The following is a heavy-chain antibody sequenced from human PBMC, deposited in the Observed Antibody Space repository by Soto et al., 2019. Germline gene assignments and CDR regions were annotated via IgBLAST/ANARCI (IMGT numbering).Heavy chain of an antibody. Sequence: ASVKVSCKASGYTFTGYSMHWVRQAPGQGLEWMGWINAGNGNTEYSQKFQGRVTITRDTSASTAYMELSSLRSEDTTVYYCASESYGGEFDYWGQGTLVTVSS. CDR2: INAGNGNT. J-gene: IGHJ4*02. CDR3: ASESYGGEFDY. D-gene: IGHD4-17*01. V-gene: IGHV1-3*01. CDR1: GYTFTGYS.